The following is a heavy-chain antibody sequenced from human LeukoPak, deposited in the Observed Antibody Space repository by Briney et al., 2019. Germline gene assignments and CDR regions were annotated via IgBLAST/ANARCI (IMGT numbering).Heavy chain of an antibody. CDR3: ASTVYDSSGYYYFLDY. D-gene: IGHD3-22*01. CDR1: GGTFSSYA. Sequence: ASVKVSCKASGGTFSSYAISWVRQAPGQGLEWMGGIIPIFGTANYAQKFQGRVTITADESTSTAYMELSSLRSEDTAVYYCASTVYDSSGYYYFLDYWGQGTLVTVSS. V-gene: IGHV1-69*13. J-gene: IGHJ4*02. CDR2: IIPIFGTA.